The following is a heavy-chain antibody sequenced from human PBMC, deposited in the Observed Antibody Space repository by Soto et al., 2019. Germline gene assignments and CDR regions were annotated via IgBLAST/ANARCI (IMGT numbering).Heavy chain of an antibody. CDR2: ISSSAART. Sequence: PWGSLRLSCAASGFTFSSSAMSWVRQAPGKGLEWVSSISSSAARTYYPDSVGGRFTISRDNSKNTLSLQMNSLRAEDTAVYYCAKTLGLVDPFDYWGQGTLVTVSS. D-gene: IGHD2-8*02. J-gene: IGHJ4*02. CDR3: AKTLGLVDPFDY. V-gene: IGHV3-23*01. CDR1: GFTFSSSA.